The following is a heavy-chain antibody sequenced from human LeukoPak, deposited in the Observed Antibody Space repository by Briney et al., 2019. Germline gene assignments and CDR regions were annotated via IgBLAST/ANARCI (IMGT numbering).Heavy chain of an antibody. J-gene: IGHJ4*02. V-gene: IGHV1-8*01. CDR3: ARDYFDSSGFYYVYFDF. CDR2: MNPNSGNT. D-gene: IGHD3-22*01. CDR1: GYTFTSYD. Sequence: GASVKVSCKASGYTFTSYDINWVRQATGQGLEWMGWMNPNSGNTGYAQKFQGRVTMTRNTSISTAYMELSSLRSEDTAVYYCARDYFDSSGFYYVYFDFWGQGTLVTVSS.